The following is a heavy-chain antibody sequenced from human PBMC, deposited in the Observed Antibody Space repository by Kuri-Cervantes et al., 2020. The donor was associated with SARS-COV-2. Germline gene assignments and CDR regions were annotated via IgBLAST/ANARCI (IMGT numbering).Heavy chain of an antibody. CDR1: GGSLGSGDYY. J-gene: IGHJ5*02. D-gene: IGHD3-10*01. CDR3: ARYITMVRGVIITSSRFDP. CDR2: IYYSGSA. V-gene: IGHV4-30-4*08. Sequence: SETLSLTCTVSGGSLGSGDYYWTWVRQPPGKGLEWIGNIYYSGSAFYNPSLKSRVTMSLDMSKSQFSLRLTSVTAADTAVYYCARYITMVRGVIITSSRFDPWGQGTLVTVSS.